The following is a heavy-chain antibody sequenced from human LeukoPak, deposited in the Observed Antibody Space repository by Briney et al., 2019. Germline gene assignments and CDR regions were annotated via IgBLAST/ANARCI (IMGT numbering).Heavy chain of an antibody. CDR3: ARVSIVVVPAAPAD. D-gene: IGHD2-2*01. V-gene: IGHV1-2*02. CDR2: INPNSGGT. CDR1: GYTFTGYY. Sequence: GSSVKVSCKASGYTFTGYYMHWVRQAPGQGLEWMGWINPNSGGTNYAQKFQGRVTMTRDTSISTAYMELSRLRSDDTAVYYCARVSIVVVPAAPADWGQGTLVTVSS. J-gene: IGHJ4*02.